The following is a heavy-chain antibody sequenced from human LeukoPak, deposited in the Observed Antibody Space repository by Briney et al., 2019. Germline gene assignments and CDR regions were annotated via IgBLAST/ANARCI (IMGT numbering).Heavy chain of an antibody. V-gene: IGHV1-18*01. J-gene: IGHJ4*02. CDR2: ISAYNGNT. D-gene: IGHD2-2*01. Sequence: ASVKVSCKASGYTFTSYGISWVRQAPGQGLEWMGWISAYNGNTNYAQKLQGRVTMTTDASTSTAYMELRSLRSDDTAVYYCASEATPGGYQRGWGQGTLVTVSS. CDR1: GYTFTSYG. CDR3: ASEATPGGYQRG.